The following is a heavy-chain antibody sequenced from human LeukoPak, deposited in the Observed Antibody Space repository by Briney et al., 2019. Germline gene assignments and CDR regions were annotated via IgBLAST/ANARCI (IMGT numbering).Heavy chain of an antibody. CDR2: ISTSGGSA. Sequence: GRSLRLSCAASGFTLSSYAMSWVRQAPGKGLEWVSSISTSGGSANYADSVKGRFTISRDNSKNTVYLQMNGLRAEDTAVYYCAKVMKGSERLTMVRGVIIKTAGLYYMDVWGKGTTVTVSS. CDR1: GFTLSSYA. D-gene: IGHD3-10*01. CDR3: AKVMKGSERLTMVRGVIIKTAGLYYMDV. J-gene: IGHJ6*03. V-gene: IGHV3-23*01.